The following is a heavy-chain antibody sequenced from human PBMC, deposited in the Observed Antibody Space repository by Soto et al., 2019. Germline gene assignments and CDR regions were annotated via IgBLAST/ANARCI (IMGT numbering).Heavy chain of an antibody. CDR3: ANGRQRCPSMRGNGFDI. D-gene: IGHD2-8*01. J-gene: IGHJ3*02. Sequence: QVQLVESGGGVVQPGTSLRLSCAASRFTFSSYGMHWVRQAPGEGLEWVAVISYDGSNKYSADSVKGRFTISRDNSKNTLYLQMHSLRPEDPAVDYCANGRQRCPSMRGNGFDIWGQGTLVTVS. CDR1: RFTFSSYG. CDR2: ISYDGSNK. V-gene: IGHV3-30*18.